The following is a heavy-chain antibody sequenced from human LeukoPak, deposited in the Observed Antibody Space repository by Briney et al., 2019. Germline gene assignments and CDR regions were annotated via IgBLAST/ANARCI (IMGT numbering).Heavy chain of an antibody. CDR2: ISSSSSYI. D-gene: IGHD3-9*01. CDR1: GFTFSSYS. V-gene: IGHV3-21*01. Sequence: GGSLRLSCAACGFTFSSYSMNWVRQAPGKGLEWVSSISSSSSYIYYADSVKGRFTISRDNAKNSLYLQMNSLRAEDTAVYYRARPTPPRQTEFVGGFDGWAFDYWGQGTLVTVSS. CDR3: ARPTPPRQTEFVGGFDGWAFDY. J-gene: IGHJ4*02.